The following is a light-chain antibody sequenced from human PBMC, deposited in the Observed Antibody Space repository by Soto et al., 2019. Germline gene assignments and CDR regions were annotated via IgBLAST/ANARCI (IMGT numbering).Light chain of an antibody. Sequence: IVLTQSPATLSLSPGDTATLSCRASQSVSKYLAWYQQKPGQAPRLLIYDASNRATGIPARFSGSGSGTDFTLTISSLEPEDFAVYYCQQRSNWPITFGQGTRLEIK. J-gene: IGKJ5*01. V-gene: IGKV3-11*01. CDR2: DAS. CDR1: QSVSKY. CDR3: QQRSNWPIT.